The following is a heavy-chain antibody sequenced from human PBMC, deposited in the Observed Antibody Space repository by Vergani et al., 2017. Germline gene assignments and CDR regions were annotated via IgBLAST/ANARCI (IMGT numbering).Heavy chain of an antibody. Sequence: QVQLQESGPGLVKPSETLSLTCTVSGDSVISTDYHWGWIRQPPGKGLEWIGSMDYSGSTSYNPSLESRISISFETPKNQFSLRLPSVTAADTAVYYCASKRGACSAAYCQSYDFWGPGTLVGVSS. V-gene: IGHV4-39*01. CDR3: ASKRGACSAAYCQSYDF. D-gene: IGHD2-15*01. CDR2: MDYSGST. J-gene: IGHJ4*02. CDR1: GDSVISTDYH.